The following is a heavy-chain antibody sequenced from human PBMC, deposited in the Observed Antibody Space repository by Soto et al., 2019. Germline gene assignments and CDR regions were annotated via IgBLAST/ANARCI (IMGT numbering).Heavy chain of an antibody. V-gene: IGHV1-18*01. CDR1: GYTFTSYG. J-gene: IGHJ6*02. CDR2: ISAYNGNT. D-gene: IGHD3-9*01. CDR3: ARDWLDILTGYPYGMDV. Sequence: QVQLVQSGAEVKKPGASVKVPCKASGYTFTSYGISWVRQAPGQGLEWMGWISAYNGNTNYAQKLQGRVTMTTDTSTSTAYMELRSLRSDDTAVYYCARDWLDILTGYPYGMDVWGQGTTVTVSS.